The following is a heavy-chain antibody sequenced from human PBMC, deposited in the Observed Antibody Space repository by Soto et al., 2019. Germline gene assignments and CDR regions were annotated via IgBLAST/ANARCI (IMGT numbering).Heavy chain of an antibody. CDR1: SGSISSYY. CDR3: GAALSGTGAFDF. Sequence: PSETLSLTCTVSSGSISSYYWNWIRQPPGKGLEWIGFVYYSGSTSYYPSLKSRVTISIDTSKNQFSLKLSSVTAPDTAVYYCGAALSGTGAFDFWGQGTMVTVSS. V-gene: IGHV4-59*08. D-gene: IGHD6-13*01. CDR2: VYYSGST. J-gene: IGHJ3*01.